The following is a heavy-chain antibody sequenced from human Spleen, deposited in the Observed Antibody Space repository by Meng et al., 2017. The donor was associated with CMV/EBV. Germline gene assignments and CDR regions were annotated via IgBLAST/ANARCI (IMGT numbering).Heavy chain of an antibody. J-gene: IGHJ5*02. V-gene: IGHV4-34*01. CDR3: ARVRYNWNYGGFYP. D-gene: IGHD1-7*01. CDR2: INHSGST. CDR1: GGSFMGYD. Sequence: QVQRQQWGARLLKPSGTLARPCAVYGGSFMGYDWSLIRQPPGKGLEWIGEINHSGSTNYNPSLKSRVTISVDTSKNQFSLKLSSVTAADTAMYYCARVRYNWNYGGFYPWGQGTLVTVSS.